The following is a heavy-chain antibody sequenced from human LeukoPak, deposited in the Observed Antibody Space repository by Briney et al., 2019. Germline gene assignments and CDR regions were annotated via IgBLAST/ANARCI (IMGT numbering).Heavy chain of an antibody. D-gene: IGHD5-12*01. J-gene: IGHJ6*03. CDR2: IYYSGST. V-gene: IGHV4-31*03. CDR1: GVSISSGGYY. CDR3: ARESRSKWLRLVRYMDV. Sequence: SQTLSLTCTVSGVSISSGGYYWRCLRQHPGKGLEWIGYIYYSGSTYYNPSLKSRVTISVDTSKNQFSLKVSSVTAADTAVYYCARESRSKWLRLVRYMDVWGKGTTVTVSS.